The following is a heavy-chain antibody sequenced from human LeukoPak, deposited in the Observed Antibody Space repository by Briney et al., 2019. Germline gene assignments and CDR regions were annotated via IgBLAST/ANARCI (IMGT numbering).Heavy chain of an antibody. J-gene: IGHJ4*02. CDR1: GITFSNHE. V-gene: IGHV3-48*03. CDR3: ASDPRPSGGGPLDY. D-gene: IGHD2-15*01. CDR2: ISSSGSDI. Sequence: GGSLRLSCTVSGITFSNHEMTWVRQAPGKGLEWVSHISSSGSDIYHADSVKGRFTISRDNAKGSLYLQMNSLTSDDTALYYCASDPRPSGGGPLDYWGQGTLVTVSS.